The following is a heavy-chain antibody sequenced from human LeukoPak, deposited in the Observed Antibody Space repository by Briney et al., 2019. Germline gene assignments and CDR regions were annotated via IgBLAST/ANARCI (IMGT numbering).Heavy chain of an antibody. V-gene: IGHV3-48*01. CDR1: GFIFGRDS. CDR3: ARRHCSSTSCYTAWGAFDI. Sequence: GGSLRLSCAASGFIFGRDSMNWVRQAPGRGLEWISYISRDSDIRYYADSVRGRFHISRDNARNSLYLQMNSLRAEDTALYHCARRHCSSTSCYTAWGAFDIWGQGTMVTVSS. J-gene: IGHJ3*02. D-gene: IGHD2-2*02. CDR2: ISRDSDIR.